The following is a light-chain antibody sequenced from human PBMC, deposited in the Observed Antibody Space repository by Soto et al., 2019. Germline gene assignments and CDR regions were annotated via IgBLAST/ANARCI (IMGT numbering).Light chain of an antibody. CDR2: NDN. V-gene: IGLV1-44*01. J-gene: IGLJ1*01. CDR1: SSNIGSNT. Sequence: QSVLTQPPSASGTPGQRVTISCSGSSSNIGSNTVNWYQQFPGTAPKLLIYNDNQRPSGVPDRFSGSKSGTSASLAISGLQSEDEADYYCGAWDDSLSALFVFGAGTKLTVL. CDR3: GAWDDSLSALFV.